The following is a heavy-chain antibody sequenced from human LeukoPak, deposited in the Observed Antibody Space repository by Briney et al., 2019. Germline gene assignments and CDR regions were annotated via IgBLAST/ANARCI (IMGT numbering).Heavy chain of an antibody. CDR1: GYTFTAYY. Sequence: ASVKVSCKASGYTFTAYYIHWMRQAPGQGLEWMGWINPNSGGTSYAQKFRDRFTMTRDTSITTVYMELTGLTSDDTAVYYCARENLIGTSISGEDYWGQGTMVTVSS. V-gene: IGHV1-2*02. J-gene: IGHJ4*02. CDR2: INPNSGGT. D-gene: IGHD3-3*02. CDR3: ARENLIGTSISGEDY.